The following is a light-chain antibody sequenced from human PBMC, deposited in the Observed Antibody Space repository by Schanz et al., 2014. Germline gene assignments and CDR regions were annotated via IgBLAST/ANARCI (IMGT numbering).Light chain of an antibody. J-gene: IGKJ4*01. CDR3: LQHNSYPLT. CDR1: QGIGTW. V-gene: IGKV1-17*03. CDR2: AAS. Sequence: DIKMTQSPSSVSASIGDRVTITCRASQGIGTWLAWYQQKPGKVPKRLIYAASSLQSGVPSRFSGSGSGTEFTLTISSLQPEDFATYYCLQHNSYPLTFGGGTKVEIK.